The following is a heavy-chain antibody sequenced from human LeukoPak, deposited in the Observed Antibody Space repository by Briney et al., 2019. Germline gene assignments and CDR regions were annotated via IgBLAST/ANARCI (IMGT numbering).Heavy chain of an antibody. V-gene: IGHV4-34*01. CDR1: GGSFGGYY. Sequence: KPSETLSLTCAVYGGSFGGYYWSWIRQPPGKGLEWIGEINHSGSTNYNPSLKSRVTISVDTSKNQFSLKLSSVTAADTAVYYCARGLGYSGYVDWGQGTLVTVSS. D-gene: IGHD5-12*01. J-gene: IGHJ4*02. CDR3: ARGLGYSGYVD. CDR2: INHSGST.